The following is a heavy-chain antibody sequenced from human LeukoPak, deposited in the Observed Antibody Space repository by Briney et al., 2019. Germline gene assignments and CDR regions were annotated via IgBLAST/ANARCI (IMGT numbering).Heavy chain of an antibody. D-gene: IGHD1-26*01. V-gene: IGHV3-53*01. CDR1: GFTVSSNY. J-gene: IGHJ4*02. Sequence: GGSLRLSCATSGFTVSSNYMSWVRQAPGKGLEWVSVISYTGHRIFYADSVKGRFTIFRDNSKNTVYLEMASLRADDTAMYYCAKDKRGVGASFDYWGQGTLVTVSS. CDR3: AKDKRGVGASFDY. CDR2: ISYTGHRI.